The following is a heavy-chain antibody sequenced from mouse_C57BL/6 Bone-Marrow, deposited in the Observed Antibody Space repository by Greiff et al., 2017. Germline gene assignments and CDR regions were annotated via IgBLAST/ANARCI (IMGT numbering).Heavy chain of an antibody. Sequence: QVQLQQSGPGLVQPSQSLSITCTVSGFSLTSYGVHWVRQSPGKGLEWLGVIWRGGSTDYNAAFMPRLSITKDNSKIQVFFKMTSLQADDAAIYYCANNYGSWFAYWGQGTLVTVSA. J-gene: IGHJ3*01. CDR2: IWRGGST. D-gene: IGHD1-2*01. CDR3: ANNYGSWFAY. CDR1: GFSLTSYG. V-gene: IGHV2-5*01.